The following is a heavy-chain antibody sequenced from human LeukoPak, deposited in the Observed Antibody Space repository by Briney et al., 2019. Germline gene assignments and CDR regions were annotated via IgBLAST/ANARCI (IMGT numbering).Heavy chain of an antibody. D-gene: IGHD1-26*01. J-gene: IGHJ1*01. CDR2: IYYSGST. Sequence: SDTLSLTCTVSGGSISSYYWSWIRQPPGKEPNWLGYIYYSGSTRYNPSLKSRVTISVDTSKNQISLKLGSVTAADTAVYYCARHDVAGATTDYFQHWGQGTLVTVSS. V-gene: IGHV4-59*08. CDR1: GGSISSYY. CDR3: ARHDVAGATTDYFQH.